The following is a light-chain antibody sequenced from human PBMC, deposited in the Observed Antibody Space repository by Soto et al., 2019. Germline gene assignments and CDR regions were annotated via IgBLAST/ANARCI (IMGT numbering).Light chain of an antibody. CDR2: EVT. CDR3: NSFRVSHLYV. V-gene: IGLV2-18*02. Sequence: QSVLTQPPSVSGSPGQSVTISCTGTSTDFVSYNRVSWYQQPPGTAPKLIIYEVTHRPSGVSDRFSASKSGNTASLTISGLQAEDEADYYCNSFRVSHLYVFGTGTKVTVL. CDR1: STDFVSYNR. J-gene: IGLJ1*01.